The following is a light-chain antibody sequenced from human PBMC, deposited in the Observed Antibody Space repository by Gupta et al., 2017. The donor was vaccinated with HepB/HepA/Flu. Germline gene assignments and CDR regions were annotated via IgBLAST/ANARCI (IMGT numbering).Light chain of an antibody. J-gene: IGLJ2*01. CDR3: QAWDSSTVV. CDR2: KDT. CDR1: KLGDKY. V-gene: IGLV3-1*01. Sequence: SYELTQPPSVSVSPGQTASITCSGNKLGDKYACWYQQKPGQSPVLVIYKDTKRPAGIPERFSGSNSGTTATLTISGTQAVDDDYYYCQAWDSSTVVFGGGTKLTVL.